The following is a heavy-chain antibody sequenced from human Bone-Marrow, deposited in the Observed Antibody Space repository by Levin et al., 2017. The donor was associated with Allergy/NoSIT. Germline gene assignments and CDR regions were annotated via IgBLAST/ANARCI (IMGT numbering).Heavy chain of an antibody. Sequence: PGESLKISCAASGFTFTNYGMHWVRQAPGKGLEWVAYLSYDGRNKYYAESVKGRFTISRDNVKDRLFLQMDSLRTDDTAVYFCAKDPCSSATCYGSYYYFDGMDAWGRGTTVTVSS. CDR2: LSYDGRNK. J-gene: IGHJ6*02. CDR1: GFTFTNYG. V-gene: IGHV3-30*02. D-gene: IGHD2-2*01. CDR3: AKDPCSSATCYGSYYYFDGMDA.